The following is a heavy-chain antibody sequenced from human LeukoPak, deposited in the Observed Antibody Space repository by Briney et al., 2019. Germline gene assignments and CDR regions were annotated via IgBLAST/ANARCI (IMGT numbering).Heavy chain of an antibody. D-gene: IGHD6-19*01. Sequence: SVKVSCKASGGTFSSYAISWVRQAPGQGLEWMGGIIPIFGTANYAQKFQGRVTITADKSTSTAYMELSSLRSEDTAVYYCASPGYSSGWYREDAFDIWGQGTMVTVSS. J-gene: IGHJ3*02. CDR2: IIPIFGTA. V-gene: IGHV1-69*06. CDR1: GGTFSSYA. CDR3: ASPGYSSGWYREDAFDI.